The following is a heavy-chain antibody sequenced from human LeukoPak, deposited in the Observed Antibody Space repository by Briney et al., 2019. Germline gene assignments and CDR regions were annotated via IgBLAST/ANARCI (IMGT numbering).Heavy chain of an antibody. J-gene: IGHJ4*02. CDR2: ICTSSTYI. D-gene: IGHD1-26*01. CDR3: ARDASGSSIGLIDF. V-gene: IGHV3-21*01. CDR1: EFTLRSYS. Sequence: PGGSLRLSCAASEFTLRSYSMHWVRQAPGKGLEWVSYICTSSTYIYYADLVRGRFSISRDNAKNSLYLHMNSLKADDTAVYYCARDASGSSIGLIDFWGQGTLVTVSS.